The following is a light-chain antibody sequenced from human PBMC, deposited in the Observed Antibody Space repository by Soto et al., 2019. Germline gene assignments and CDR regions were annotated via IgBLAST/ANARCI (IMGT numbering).Light chain of an antibody. J-gene: IGKJ2*01. CDR3: QQYNSYSYT. V-gene: IGKV1-5*03. Sequence: DIRITQSPSTLSASIGDRVTITCRASHSISSWLAWYQQKPGKAPKLLIYKASSLESGVPSRFSGSGSGTEFTLTISSLQPDDFATYYCQQYNSYSYTLCQVGKVDIK. CDR2: KAS. CDR1: HSISSW.